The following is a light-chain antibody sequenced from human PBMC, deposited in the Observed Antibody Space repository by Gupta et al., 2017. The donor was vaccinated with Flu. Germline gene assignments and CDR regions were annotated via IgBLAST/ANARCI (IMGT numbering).Light chain of an antibody. J-gene: IGLJ1*01. Sequence: QSALTQPASVSGSPGQSITISCSGTHSDVGGYQFVTWYQHHPGRAPKLLIYEVTKRPSEISDRFSGSKSGNTASLTISGLQPEDEADYVCSSYTDANTWVFGSGSRVTVL. CDR3: SSYTDANTWV. CDR1: HSDVGGYQF. CDR2: EVT. V-gene: IGLV2-14*01.